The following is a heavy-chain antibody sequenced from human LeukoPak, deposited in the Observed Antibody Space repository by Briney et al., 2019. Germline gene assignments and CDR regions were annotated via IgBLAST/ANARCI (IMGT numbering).Heavy chain of an antibody. Sequence: SETLSLTCTVSGGSISSGDYYWSWIRQPPGKGLEWIGYIYYGGSTYYNPSLKSRVTISVDTSKNQFSLKLSSVTAADTAVYYCHYRSPNIAARGLYYYYGMDVWGQGTTVTVSS. CDR3: HYRSPNIAARGLYYYYGMDV. CDR2: IYYGGST. J-gene: IGHJ6*02. V-gene: IGHV4-30-4*01. D-gene: IGHD6-6*01. CDR1: GGSISSGDYY.